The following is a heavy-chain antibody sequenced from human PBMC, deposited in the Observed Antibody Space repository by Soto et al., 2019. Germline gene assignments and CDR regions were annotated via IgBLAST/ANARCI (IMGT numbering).Heavy chain of an antibody. CDR1: GFTFASYA. CDR2: ITSSSGSI. J-gene: IGHJ5*02. V-gene: IGHV3-23*01. CDR3: AKMRDVRQGFDP. Sequence: EVQLLESGGGLVQPGGSLRLSCAASGFTFASYAMSWVRQAPGKGLEWVSAITSSSGSIYYADSVKGRFTISRDNSKNTLYLQMNSLRAEDTAVYYCAKMRDVRQGFDPWGQGTRVTVSS.